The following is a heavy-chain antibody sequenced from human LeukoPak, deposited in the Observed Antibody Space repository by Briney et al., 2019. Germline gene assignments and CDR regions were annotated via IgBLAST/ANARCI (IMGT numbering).Heavy chain of an antibody. D-gene: IGHD2-8*01. V-gene: IGHV3-48*04. J-gene: IGHJ6*03. Sequence: GGSLRLSCAASGFTFSSYSMNWVRQAPGKGLEWVSYISSSGGTICYADSVRGRFTVSRDNAKNSLYLQMNILRAEDTAVYYCARYYCTRGACYSDGYYYMDVWGKGTTVTVS. CDR2: ISSSGGTI. CDR1: GFTFSSYS. CDR3: ARYYCTRGACYSDGYYYMDV.